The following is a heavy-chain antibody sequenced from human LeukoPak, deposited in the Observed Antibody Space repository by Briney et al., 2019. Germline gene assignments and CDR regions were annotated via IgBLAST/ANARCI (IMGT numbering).Heavy chain of an antibody. D-gene: IGHD3-22*01. J-gene: IGHJ3*02. CDR2: INPNSGGT. CDR3: ARDVRGYYYDSSGAFDI. Sequence: ASVKVSCKASGYTFTGYYMHWVRQAPGQGLEWMGWINPNSGGTNYAQKFQGRVTMTRDTSISTAYMELSRLRSDDTAVYYCARDVRGYYYDSSGAFDIWGQGTMVTVSS. V-gene: IGHV1-2*02. CDR1: GYTFTGYY.